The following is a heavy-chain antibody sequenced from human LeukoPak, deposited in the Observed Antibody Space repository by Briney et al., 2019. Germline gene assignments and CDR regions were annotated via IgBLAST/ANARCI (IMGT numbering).Heavy chain of an antibody. D-gene: IGHD1-26*01. CDR3: AKDLEPQLVGAADY. Sequence: GGSLRLSCAASGFTFSSYAMHWVRQAPGKGLEWVAVISYDGSNKYYADSVKGRFTISRDNSKNTLYLQMNSLRAEDTAVYYCAKDLEPQLVGAADYWGQGTLVTVSS. CDR2: ISYDGSNK. J-gene: IGHJ4*02. V-gene: IGHV3-30-3*01. CDR1: GFTFSSYA.